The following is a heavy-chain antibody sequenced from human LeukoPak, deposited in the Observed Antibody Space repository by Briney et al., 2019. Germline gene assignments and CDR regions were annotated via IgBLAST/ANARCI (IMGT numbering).Heavy chain of an antibody. D-gene: IGHD2-2*01. Sequence: GGSLRLSCAASGFTFSSYAMTWVRQAPGKGLEWVSSVRGSGAGTHYADSVKGRYTISRDNSYNTLYLQMNSLRVEDTAVYYCARYCSSCSHKALDNWGQGTLVTVSS. J-gene: IGHJ4*02. CDR2: VRGSGAGT. CDR1: GFTFSSYA. V-gene: IGHV3-23*01. CDR3: ARYCSSCSHKALDN.